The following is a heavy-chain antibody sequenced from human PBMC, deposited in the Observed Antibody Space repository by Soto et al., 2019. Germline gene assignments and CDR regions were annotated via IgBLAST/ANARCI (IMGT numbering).Heavy chain of an antibody. CDR1: DGSFRGYY. CDR3: ASLDYYDSSGYYSIDY. CDR2: INHSGST. V-gene: IGHV4-34*01. D-gene: IGHD3-22*01. Sequence: LETMSVTSAVDDGSFRGYYWSWIRQPPGKGLEWIGEINHSGSTNYNPSLKSRVTISVDTSKNQFSLKLSSVTAADTAVYYCASLDYYDSSGYYSIDYWGQGTLVTVSS. J-gene: IGHJ4*02.